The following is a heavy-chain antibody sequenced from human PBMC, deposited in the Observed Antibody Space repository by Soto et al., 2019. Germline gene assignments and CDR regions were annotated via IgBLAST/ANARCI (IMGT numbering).Heavy chain of an antibody. J-gene: IGHJ6*02. CDR1: GGSIRSTKHC. CDR3: ARLVFHCLRGSCDVYNFYGLDV. V-gene: IGHV4-39*01. Sequence: SDTLSLRCAICGGSIRSTKHCWGSIRQPPAMRLEWLGSIYDAGSTFHNPSLERRATISVDTSRNQFSLRLSSVTASDTAVYYCARLVFHCLRGSCDVYNFYGLDVWGQGTTVTVSS. D-gene: IGHD2-15*01. CDR2: IYDAGST.